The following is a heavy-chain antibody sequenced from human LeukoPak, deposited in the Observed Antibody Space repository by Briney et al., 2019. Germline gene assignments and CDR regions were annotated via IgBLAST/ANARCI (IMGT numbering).Heavy chain of an antibody. J-gene: IGHJ4*02. CDR2: ISGSGGST. CDR1: GFTFSSYG. D-gene: IGHD3-10*01. CDR3: ARVYRKNSGSSFDY. Sequence: PGGSLRLSCAASGFTFSSYGMSWVRRAPGKGLEWVSAISGSGGSTYYADSVKGRFTISRDNSKNTLYLQMNSLRAEDTAVYYCARVYRKNSGSSFDYWGQGTLVTVSS. V-gene: IGHV3-23*01.